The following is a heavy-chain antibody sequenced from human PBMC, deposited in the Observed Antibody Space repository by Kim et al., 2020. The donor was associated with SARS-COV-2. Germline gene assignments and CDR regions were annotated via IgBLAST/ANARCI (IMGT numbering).Heavy chain of an antibody. Sequence: VSVKSRITINPDTSKNQFSLQLNSVTPEDTAVYYCARAPYSGYDHNWFDPWGQGTLVTVSS. D-gene: IGHD5-12*01. CDR3: ARAPYSGYDHNWFDP. V-gene: IGHV6-1*01. J-gene: IGHJ5*02.